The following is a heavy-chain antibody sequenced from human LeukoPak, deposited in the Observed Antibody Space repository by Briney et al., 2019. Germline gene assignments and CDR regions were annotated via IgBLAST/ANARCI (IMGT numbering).Heavy chain of an antibody. D-gene: IGHD2-21*02. Sequence: GGSLRLSCAASGFALSSYWMSWFRQAPGQGLEWVANIKQDGSEKFYADSVTGRFTVSRDNAENSLFLQMNSLRAEDTALYYCARVVTAWSMDVWGKGTTVTVSS. CDR2: IKQDGSEK. J-gene: IGHJ6*03. V-gene: IGHV3-7*01. CDR3: ARVVTAWSMDV. CDR1: GFALSSYW.